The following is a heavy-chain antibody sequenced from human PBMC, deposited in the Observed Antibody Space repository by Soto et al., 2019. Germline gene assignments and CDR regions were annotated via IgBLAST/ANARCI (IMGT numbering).Heavy chain of an antibody. D-gene: IGHD1-7*01. CDR2: ISYDGSNK. V-gene: IGHV3-30*18. J-gene: IGHJ5*02. Sequence: QVQLVESGGGVVQPGRSLRLSCAASGFTFSSYGMHWVRQAPGKGLEWVAVISYDGSNKYYADSEKGRFTISRDNSKNTLYLQMNSLRAEDTAVYYCAKARGPLELNWFDPWGQGTLVTVSS. CDR1: GFTFSSYG. CDR3: AKARGPLELNWFDP.